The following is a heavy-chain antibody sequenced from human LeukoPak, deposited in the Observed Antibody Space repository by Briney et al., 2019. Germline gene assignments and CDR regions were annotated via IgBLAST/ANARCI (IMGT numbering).Heavy chain of an antibody. CDR1: GGSISSSSYY. J-gene: IGHJ3*02. D-gene: IGHD6-13*01. Sequence: SETLSLTCTVSGGSISSSSYYWGWIRQPPGKGLEWIGSIYYSGSTNYNPSLKSRVTISVDTSKNQFSLKLSSVTAADTAVYYCARVPGAGIHAFDIWGQGXMVTVSS. V-gene: IGHV4-39*07. CDR2: IYYSGST. CDR3: ARVPGAGIHAFDI.